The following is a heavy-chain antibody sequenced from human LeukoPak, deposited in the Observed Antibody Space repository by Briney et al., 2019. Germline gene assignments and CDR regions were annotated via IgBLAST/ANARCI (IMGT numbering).Heavy chain of an antibody. CDR3: ARGTEGDGYNLDY. J-gene: IGHJ4*02. CDR2: INHRGGT. Sequence: PSETLSLTCAVYGGSFSGYYWSWIRQPPGKGLEWIGEINHRGGTNYNPSLKSRVTMSVDTSTNQFSLKLISVTAADTAVYYCARGTEGDGYNLDYWGQGTPVTVSS. V-gene: IGHV4-34*01. D-gene: IGHD5-24*01. CDR1: GGSFSGYY.